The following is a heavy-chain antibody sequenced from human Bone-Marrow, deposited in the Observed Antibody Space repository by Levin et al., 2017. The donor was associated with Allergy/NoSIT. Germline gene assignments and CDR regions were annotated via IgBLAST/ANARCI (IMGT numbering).Heavy chain of an antibody. V-gene: IGHV3-23*01. CDR1: GFTFSTYA. CDR3: AKGMELWDIIAVGPPFDY. CDR2: ISGGGGRT. J-gene: IGHJ4*02. Sequence: GESLKISCTASGFTFSTYAMSWVRQAPGKGLEWVSSISGGGGRTDYADSVKGRFTISRDNSKNTLYLQMNSLRVEDTAVYSCAKGMELWDIIAVGPPFDYWGQGTLVTVSS. D-gene: IGHD6-19*01.